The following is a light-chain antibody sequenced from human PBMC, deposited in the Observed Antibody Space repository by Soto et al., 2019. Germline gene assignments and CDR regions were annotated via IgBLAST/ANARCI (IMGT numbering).Light chain of an antibody. V-gene: IGKV4-1*01. CDR3: QQYYSPPYT. CDR1: QSVLYSSNNKND. J-gene: IGKJ2*01. Sequence: DIVMTQSPDSLAVSLGERATINCKSSQSVLYSSNNKNDLGWYQQKPGQPPKLLIYWASTRESGVPDRFSGSGFGTDFTLPINRLQAEDVAVYYCQQYYSPPYTFGQGTKLEIK. CDR2: WAS.